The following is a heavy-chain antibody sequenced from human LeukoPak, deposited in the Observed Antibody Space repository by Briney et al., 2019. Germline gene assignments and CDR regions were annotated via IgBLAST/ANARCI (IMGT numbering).Heavy chain of an antibody. J-gene: IGHJ6*02. CDR1: GDSVSSNSAA. V-gene: IGHV6-1*01. CDR2: TYYRSKWYN. Sequence: SQTLSLTCAISGDSVSSNSAAWNWIRQSPSRGLEWLGRTYYRSKWYNDYAVSVKSRITINPDTSKNQFSLQLNSVTPEDTAVYYCAREGLQQLEPTYYYYGMDVWGQGTTVTVSS. D-gene: IGHD6-13*01. CDR3: AREGLQQLEPTYYYYGMDV.